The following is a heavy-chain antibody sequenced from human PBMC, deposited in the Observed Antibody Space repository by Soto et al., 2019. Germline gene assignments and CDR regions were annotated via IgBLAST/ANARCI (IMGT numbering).Heavy chain of an antibody. CDR1: GFTFSSYS. V-gene: IGHV3-48*02. J-gene: IGHJ6*02. CDR3: ARAGLRFLEWLSHYGMDV. Sequence: SGGSLRLSCAASGFTFSSYSMNWVRQAPGKGLEWVSYISSSSSTIYYADSVKGRFTISRDNAKNSLYLQMNSLRDEDTAVYYCARAGLRFLEWLSHYGMDVWGQGTTVTVSS. D-gene: IGHD3-3*01. CDR2: ISSSSSTI.